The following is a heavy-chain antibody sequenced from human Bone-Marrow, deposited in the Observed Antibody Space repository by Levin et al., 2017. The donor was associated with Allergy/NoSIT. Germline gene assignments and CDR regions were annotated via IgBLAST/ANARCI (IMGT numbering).Heavy chain of an antibody. CDR2: ISSSGSTI. J-gene: IGHJ4*02. CDR1: GFTFSDYY. V-gene: IGHV3-11*01. D-gene: IGHD6-19*01. CDR3: AREVEAVAGFDY. Sequence: GESLKISCAASGFTFSDYYMSWIRQAPGKGLEWVSYISSSGSTIYYADSVKGRFTISRDNAKNSLYLQMNSLRAEDTAVYYCAREVEAVAGFDYWGQGTLVTVSS.